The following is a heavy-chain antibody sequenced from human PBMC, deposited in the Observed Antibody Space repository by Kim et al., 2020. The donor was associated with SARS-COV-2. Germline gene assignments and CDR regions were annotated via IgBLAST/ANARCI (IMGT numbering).Heavy chain of an antibody. CDR3: VEDWYSSSWYDGFDYYYYYGMDV. J-gene: IGHJ6*02. CDR2: ISSNGGST. V-gene: IGHV3-64D*06. CDR1: GFTFSSYA. D-gene: IGHD6-13*01. Sequence: GGSLRLSCSASGFTFSSYAMHWVRQAPGKGLEYVSAISSNGGSTYYADSVKGRFTISRDNSKNTLYLQMSSLRAEDTAVYYCVEDWYSSSWYDGFDYYYYYGMDVWGQGTTVTVSS.